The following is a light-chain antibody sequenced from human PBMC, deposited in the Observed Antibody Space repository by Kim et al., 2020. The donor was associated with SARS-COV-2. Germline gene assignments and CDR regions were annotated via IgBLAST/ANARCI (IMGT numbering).Light chain of an antibody. CDR1: QNINKW. J-gene: IGKJ1*01. Sequence: DIQLTQSPSTLYASVGDRVTITCRASQNINKWLAWYQQKPGEAPKVLIYMASTLENGVPSRFSGSGFGSEFTLTISNLQPDDFATYYCHQYMSQSAWTFGQGTKVDIK. CDR3: HQYMSQSAWT. V-gene: IGKV1-5*03. CDR2: MAS.